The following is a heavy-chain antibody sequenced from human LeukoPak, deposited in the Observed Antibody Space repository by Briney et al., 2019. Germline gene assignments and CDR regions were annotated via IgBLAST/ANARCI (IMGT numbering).Heavy chain of an antibody. V-gene: IGHV1-46*01. CDR2: INPSGGST. J-gene: IGHJ4*02. CDR1: GYTFTSYY. CDR3: ATVQTGRDYFDY. Sequence: ASVKVSCKASGYTFTSYYMHWVRQAPGQGLEWMGLINPSGGSTSYAQKFQGRVTMTRDMSTSTVYMELSSLRSEDTAVYYCATVQTGRDYFDYWGQGTLVTVSS.